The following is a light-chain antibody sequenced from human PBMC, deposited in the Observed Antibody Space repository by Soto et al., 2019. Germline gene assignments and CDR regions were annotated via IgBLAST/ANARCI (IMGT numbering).Light chain of an antibody. Sequence: DIQMTQSPSTLSASVGDRATITCRASQSISSWLAWYQQKPGKAPKLLIYRASSLESGVPSRFSGSGSGTEFTLTISSLQPDDSATYYCQQYKSYWTFGQGTKVEIK. CDR2: RAS. CDR1: QSISSW. CDR3: QQYKSYWT. V-gene: IGKV1-5*03. J-gene: IGKJ1*01.